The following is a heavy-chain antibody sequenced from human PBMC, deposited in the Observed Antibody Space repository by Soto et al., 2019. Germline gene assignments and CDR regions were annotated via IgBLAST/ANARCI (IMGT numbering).Heavy chain of an antibody. V-gene: IGHV4-31*03. CDR3: ARDLRGYSRYDYLDY. Sequence: PSETLSLTCTVSGGSISSGDYYWSWIRQHPGKGLEWVGSSYYTGSSYYNPSLKSRVTISVDASKNQLSLRLASVTAADTAVYYCARDLRGYSRYDYLDYWGQGSPVTVTS. D-gene: IGHD5-12*01. J-gene: IGHJ4*02. CDR2: SYYTGSS. CDR1: GGSISSGDYY.